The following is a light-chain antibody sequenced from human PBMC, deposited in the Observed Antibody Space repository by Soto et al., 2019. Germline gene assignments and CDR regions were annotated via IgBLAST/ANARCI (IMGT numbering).Light chain of an antibody. Sequence: QSVLTQPPSVSAAPGQTVTISCSGSSSNVGGNSVSWYQHVPGAAPNSLLYDNSKRLSGIPDRFCGSRSGTSATLVLTGLQTGDEADYYCCTWDSSLSVGLFGGGTKLTVL. CDR2: DNS. CDR1: SSNVGGNS. CDR3: CTWDSSLSVGL. J-gene: IGLJ2*01. V-gene: IGLV1-51*02.